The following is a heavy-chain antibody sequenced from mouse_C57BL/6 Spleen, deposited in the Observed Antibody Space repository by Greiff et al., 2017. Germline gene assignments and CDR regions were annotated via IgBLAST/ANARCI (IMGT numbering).Heavy chain of an antibody. CDR2: INPSNGVT. CDR3: ARSYDGYYPAWFAY. V-gene: IGHV1-53*01. Sequence: QVQLKQPGTELVKPGASVKLSCKASGYTFTSYWMHWVKQRPGQGLEWIGNINPSNGVTNYNEKFKSKATLTVDKSYSTAYMQLSSLTSEDSAVYYCARSYDGYYPAWFAYWGQGTLVTVSA. D-gene: IGHD2-3*01. J-gene: IGHJ3*01. CDR1: GYTFTSYW.